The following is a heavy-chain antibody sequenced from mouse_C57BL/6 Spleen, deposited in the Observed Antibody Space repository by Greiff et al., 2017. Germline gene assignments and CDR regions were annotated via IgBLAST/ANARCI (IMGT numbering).Heavy chain of an antibody. V-gene: IGHV1-9*01. CDR1: GYTFTGYW. CDR2: ILPGSGST. Sequence: QVQLQQSGAELMKPGASVKLSCKATGYTFTGYWIAWVKQRPGHGLEWIGEILPGSGSTNYNEKFKGKATLTVDKSASTAYMQLSSLTSEDSAVYYCARSFLRNYFDYWGQGTTLTVSS. CDR3: ARSFLRNYFDY. J-gene: IGHJ2*01.